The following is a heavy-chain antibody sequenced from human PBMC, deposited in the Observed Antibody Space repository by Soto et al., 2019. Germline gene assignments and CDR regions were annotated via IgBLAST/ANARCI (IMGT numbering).Heavy chain of an antibody. Sequence: EVQLVESGGDLVKPGGSLSLSCAASGFTFSNVWMSWVRQAPGKGLEWVGRIKRRADGGTTDYATPVRGRFTVSRDDSKNTPYLQMNSLKTDDTAVYYCTAGYCSGGSCYSVVYLGQGTLVIVSS. D-gene: IGHD2-15*01. CDR3: TAGYCSGGSCYSVVY. CDR1: GFTFSNVW. J-gene: IGHJ4*02. CDR2: IKRRADGGTT. V-gene: IGHV3-15*01.